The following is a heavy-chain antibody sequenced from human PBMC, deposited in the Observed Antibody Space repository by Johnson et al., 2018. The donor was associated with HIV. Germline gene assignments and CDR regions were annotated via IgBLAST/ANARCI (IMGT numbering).Heavy chain of an antibody. CDR1: GFTFDDYD. CDR2: MNWNGGST. Sequence: VQLVESGGNVVRPGGSLRLSCAASGFTFDDYDMSWVRQAPGKGLEWVSGMNWNGGSTCYADSVKGRFTISRDTAKNALNLQMKSLRGEDTALYYCARGKLPAALRRGDAFDIWGQGTMVTVSS. J-gene: IGHJ3*02. V-gene: IGHV3-20*04. D-gene: IGHD2-2*01. CDR3: ARGKLPAALRRGDAFDI.